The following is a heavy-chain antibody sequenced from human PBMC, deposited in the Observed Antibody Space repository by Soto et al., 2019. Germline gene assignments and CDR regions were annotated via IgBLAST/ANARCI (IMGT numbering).Heavy chain of an antibody. J-gene: IGHJ6*02. CDR2: INPSGGIT. D-gene: IGHD3-22*01. CDR1: GYSFTSYY. CDR3: ARGQGRRWYDSSFYYYYGLDV. V-gene: IGHV1-46*01. Sequence: ASVKVSWKASGYSFTSYYIHWVRQAPGQGLEWMGIINPSGGITNYAQKFQARVAITRDTSTFTVYMDLSRLRSEDTAVYYCARGQGRRWYDSSFYYYYGLDVWGQGTSVTVS.